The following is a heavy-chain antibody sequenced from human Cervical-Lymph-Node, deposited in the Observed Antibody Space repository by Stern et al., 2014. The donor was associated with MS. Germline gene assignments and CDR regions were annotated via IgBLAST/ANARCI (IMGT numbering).Heavy chain of an antibody. V-gene: IGHV4-39*01. Sequence: QLVESGPGLVKPSETLSLTCAVSGDSISSYTHYWAWIRQPPGKGLEWIGIVYYSGATYYTPPLKRPVTISVNTSNNHFSLGLNSVTAADTAVYYCAKHACTGAACPFDLWGQGTLVTVSS. CDR3: AKHACTGAACPFDL. CDR2: VYYSGAT. D-gene: IGHD2-8*02. CDR1: GDSISSYTHY. J-gene: IGHJ4*02.